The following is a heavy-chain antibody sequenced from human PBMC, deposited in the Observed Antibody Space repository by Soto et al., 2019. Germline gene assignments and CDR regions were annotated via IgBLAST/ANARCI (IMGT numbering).Heavy chain of an antibody. D-gene: IGHD5-18*01. CDR2: IGISGGST. CDR1: GFTFSGYA. CDR3: AGSSHLRGLWTIQDNRWFDP. J-gene: IGHJ5*02. Sequence: PGGSLRLSCAASGFTFSGYAMSWVRQAPGKGLECVSSIGISGGSTYYADSVKGRFTISRDNSKNTLYLQMNSLRAEDTAVYYCAGSSHLRGLWTIQDNRWFDPWGQGTLVTVSS. V-gene: IGHV3-23*01.